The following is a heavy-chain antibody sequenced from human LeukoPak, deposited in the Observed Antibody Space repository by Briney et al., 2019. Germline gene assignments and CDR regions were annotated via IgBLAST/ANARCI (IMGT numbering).Heavy chain of an antibody. CDR1: GYTFTGYY. Sequence: ASVKVSCKASGYTFTGYYMHWVRQAPGQGLEWMGWINPNSGGTNYAQKFQGRVTMTRDTSISTAYMELSRLRSDDTAVYYCARAYCSSTSCLHYYYYYMDVWGKRTTVTVSS. CDR2: INPNSGGT. CDR3: ARAYCSSTSCLHYYYYYMDV. V-gene: IGHV1-2*02. J-gene: IGHJ6*03. D-gene: IGHD2-2*01.